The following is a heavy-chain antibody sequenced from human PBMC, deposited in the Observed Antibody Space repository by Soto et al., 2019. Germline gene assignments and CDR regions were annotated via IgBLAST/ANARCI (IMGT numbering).Heavy chain of an antibody. CDR1: GFTFSSYA. CDR2: TSGSGDST. D-gene: IGHD2-2*01. CDR3: AKASQAPLQRMPLSR. Sequence: EVQLLESGGGLVQPGGSLRLSCAASGFTFSSYAMSWVRQAPGKGLQWVSTTSGSGDSTYYADSVKGRFTISRDNSKNTLYLQMNSLTAEDTAVYYCAKASQAPLQRMPLSRWGQGTLVTVSS. V-gene: IGHV3-23*01. J-gene: IGHJ4*02.